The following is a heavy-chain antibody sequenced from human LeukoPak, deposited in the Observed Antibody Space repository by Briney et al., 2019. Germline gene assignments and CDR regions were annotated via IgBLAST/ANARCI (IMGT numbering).Heavy chain of an antibody. J-gene: IGHJ4*02. D-gene: IGHD3-9*01. V-gene: IGHV3-30*02. Sequence: GGSLRLSCAASGFTFSSYGMQWVRQAPGRGLEWVAVIRYGGSNKYYAGSVKGRFTISRDNSKKTLYLQMNSLRAEDTAVYYCAKDASSYDILTGYLDYWGQGALVTVSS. CDR1: GFTFSSYG. CDR3: AKDASSYDILTGYLDY. CDR2: IRYGGSNK.